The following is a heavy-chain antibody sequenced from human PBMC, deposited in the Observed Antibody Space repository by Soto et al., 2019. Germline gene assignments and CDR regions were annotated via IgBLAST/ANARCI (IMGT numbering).Heavy chain of an antibody. CDR2: INSDGSST. V-gene: IGHV3-74*01. CDR3: SREPHGTGIDY. D-gene: IGHD3-10*01. J-gene: IGHJ4*02. CDR1: GLTFSSYW. Sequence: RGSLRLSCAASGLTFSSYWMHWVRQPPGKGLVWVSYINSDGSSTGYADSVKGRFTISRDNTKNTLYLQMSSLRAEDTVLYLYSREPHGTGIDYRGQGTPVTVSS.